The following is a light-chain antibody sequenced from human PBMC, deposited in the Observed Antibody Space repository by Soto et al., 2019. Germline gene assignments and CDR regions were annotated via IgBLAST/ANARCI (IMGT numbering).Light chain of an antibody. J-gene: IGKJ2*01. CDR3: QQRRNWPRT. Sequence: EIVLTQSPATLSLSPRERATLSCRASQSVSNSLVWFQQKPGQAPRLLIYDASNRATDIPARFSGSGSGTDFTLTISSLEPEDLAVYYCQQRRNWPRTFGQGTKLEIK. CDR1: QSVSNS. CDR2: DAS. V-gene: IGKV3-11*01.